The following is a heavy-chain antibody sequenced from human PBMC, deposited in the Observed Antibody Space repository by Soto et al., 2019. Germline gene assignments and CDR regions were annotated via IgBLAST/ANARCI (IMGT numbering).Heavy chain of an antibody. CDR3: ARDTRRYCSSTSCYAPGH. D-gene: IGHD2-2*01. CDR2: ISAYNGNT. V-gene: IGHV1-18*01. Sequence: ASVKVSCKASRYTFTSYGISWVRQAPGQGLEWMGWISAYNGNTNYAQKLQGRVTMTTDTSTSTAYMELRSLRSDDTAVYYCARDTRRYCSSTSCYAPGHWGQGTLVTVSS. J-gene: IGHJ4*02. CDR1: RYTFTSYG.